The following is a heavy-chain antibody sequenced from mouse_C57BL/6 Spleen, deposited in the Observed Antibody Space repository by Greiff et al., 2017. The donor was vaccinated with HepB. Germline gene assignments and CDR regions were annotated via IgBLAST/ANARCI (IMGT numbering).Heavy chain of an antibody. CDR1: GYTFTSYW. D-gene: IGHD1-1*01. CDR2: IDPSDSYT. V-gene: IGHV1-69*01. Sequence: VKLQQPGAELVMPGASVKLSCKASGYTFTSYWMHWVKQRPGQGLEWIGEIDPSDSYTNYNQKFKGKSTLTVDKSSSTAYMQLSSLTSEDSAVYYCARSITTVVATGVDYWGQGTSVTVSS. J-gene: IGHJ4*01. CDR3: ARSITTVVATGVDY.